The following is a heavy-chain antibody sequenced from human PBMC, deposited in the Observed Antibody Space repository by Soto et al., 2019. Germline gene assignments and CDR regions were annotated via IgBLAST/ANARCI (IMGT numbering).Heavy chain of an antibody. J-gene: IGHJ4*02. D-gene: IGHD1-26*01. CDR3: ERLLRGWDHPMAYFDY. Sequence: QVQLQESGPGLVKPSETLSLTCTVSGASITTFYWSWIRQPPGRGLEWIGYISDSGRTDYIPSLKSRVTISVATFKNPFYLKVSSVTAADTSVYYRERLLRGWDHPMAYFDYWGQGTLVTVSS. CDR1: GASITTFY. V-gene: IGHV4-59*01. CDR2: ISDSGRT.